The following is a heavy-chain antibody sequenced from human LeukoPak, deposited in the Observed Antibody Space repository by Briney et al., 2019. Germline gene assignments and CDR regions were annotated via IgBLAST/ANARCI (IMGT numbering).Heavy chain of an antibody. CDR2: IYSDGST. CDR3: ARAGYYYDSSGYYYEGFDY. Sequence: GGSLRLSCAASELTVSSNCMTWVRQAPGKGLEWVSFIYSDGSTYYADSVRGRFTISRDNSKNTLYLQMNSLRAEDTAVYYCARAGYYYDSSGYYYEGFDYWGQGTLVTVSS. D-gene: IGHD3-22*01. V-gene: IGHV3-66*02. J-gene: IGHJ4*02. CDR1: ELTVSSNC.